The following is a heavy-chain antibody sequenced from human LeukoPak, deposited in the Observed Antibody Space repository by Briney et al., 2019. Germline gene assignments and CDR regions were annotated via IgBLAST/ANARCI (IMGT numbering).Heavy chain of an antibody. Sequence: GGSLRLSCAASGFTFNSYGMHWVRQAPGKGLEWVAVILHDGNNIYYADSVKGRFTISRDNAKNSLYLQMNSLRSEDTAVYYCARTSSGWGFGYYYMDVWGKGTTVTISS. CDR3: ARTSSGWGFGYYYMDV. D-gene: IGHD6-19*01. J-gene: IGHJ6*03. V-gene: IGHV3-30*03. CDR1: GFTFNSYG. CDR2: ILHDGNNI.